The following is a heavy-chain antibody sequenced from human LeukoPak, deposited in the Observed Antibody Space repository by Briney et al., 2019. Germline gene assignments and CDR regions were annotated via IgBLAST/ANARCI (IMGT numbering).Heavy chain of an antibody. Sequence: GGPLRLSCAVSGFNFYDYAMHWVRQAPGRGLEWVSGINWKTGNGIYADSVKGRFTISRDNAKNSLYLQMSSLRAEDTALYYCTRRAARWQFDLWGRGTLLTVSS. J-gene: IGHJ2*01. CDR3: TRRAARWQFDL. D-gene: IGHD5-24*01. CDR1: GFNFYDYA. CDR2: INWKTGNG. V-gene: IGHV3-9*01.